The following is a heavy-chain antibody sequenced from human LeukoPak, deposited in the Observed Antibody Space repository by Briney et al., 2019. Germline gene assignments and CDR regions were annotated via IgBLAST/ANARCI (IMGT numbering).Heavy chain of an antibody. J-gene: IGHJ4*02. CDR3: AGGDRNGWYFDY. CDR1: GFRFDDHG. D-gene: IGHD6-19*01. Sequence: GGSLRLSCAASGFRFDDHGMSWVRQVPGKGLEWVSGINWDGASTGYGDSVKGRFTISRDNAKNSLYLQMNSLTAEDTALYYCAGGDRNGWYFDYWGQGILDSVSS. V-gene: IGHV3-20*04. CDR2: INWDGAST.